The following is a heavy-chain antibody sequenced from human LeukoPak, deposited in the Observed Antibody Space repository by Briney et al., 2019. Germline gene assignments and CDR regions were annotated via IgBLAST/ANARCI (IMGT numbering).Heavy chain of an antibody. J-gene: IGHJ3*02. V-gene: IGHV3-15*01. CDR1: GFTFSSYS. CDR2: IKSKTDGGTT. Sequence: PGGSLRLSCAASGFTFSSYSMNWVRQAPGKGLEWVGRIKSKTDGGTTDYAAPVKGRFTISRDDSKNTLYLQMNSLKTEDTAVYYCTTAVVRGLNAFDIWGRGTMVTVSS. CDR3: TTAVVRGLNAFDI. D-gene: IGHD3-10*01.